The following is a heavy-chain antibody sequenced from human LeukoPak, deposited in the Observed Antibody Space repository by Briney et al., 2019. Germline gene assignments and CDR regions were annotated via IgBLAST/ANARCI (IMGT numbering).Heavy chain of an antibody. CDR3: ARDLRGLWRPFDY. CDR1: GFTFSSYG. Sequence: GGSLRLSCAASGFTFSSYGMHWVLQAQGKGLEWVAVIWYDGSNKYYADSVKGRFTISRDNSKNTLYLQMNSLRAEDTAVYYCARDLRGLWRPFDYWGQGTLVTVSS. CDR2: IWYDGSNK. D-gene: IGHD3-10*01. J-gene: IGHJ4*02. V-gene: IGHV3-33*01.